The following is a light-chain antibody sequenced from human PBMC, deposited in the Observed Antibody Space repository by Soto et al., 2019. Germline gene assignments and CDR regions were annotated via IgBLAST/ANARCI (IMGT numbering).Light chain of an antibody. J-gene: IGKJ1*01. V-gene: IGKV3-15*01. Sequence: EIVLTQSPCTLSLSPGERATLSCRASQSVSSNYLAWYHQKPGQAPRLLIYGASTRATGIPARFSGSGSGTEFTLTISSLQSEDFAVYYCQQYNNWPRTFGQGTKVDIK. CDR3: QQYNNWPRT. CDR1: QSVSSN. CDR2: GAS.